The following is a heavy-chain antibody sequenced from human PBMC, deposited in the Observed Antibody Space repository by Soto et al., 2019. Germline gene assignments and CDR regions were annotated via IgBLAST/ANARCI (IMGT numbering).Heavy chain of an antibody. J-gene: IGHJ4*02. D-gene: IGHD6-13*01. Sequence: QLQLQESGPGLVKPSETLSLTCTVSGGSISSSSYYWGWIRQPPGKGLEWIGSIYYSGSTYYNPSLKSRVTISVDTSKNQFSLKLSSVTAADTAVYYCARPWGPSSFCDYWGQGTLVTVSS. CDR3: ARPWGPSSFCDY. CDR1: GGSISSSSYY. V-gene: IGHV4-39*01. CDR2: IYYSGST.